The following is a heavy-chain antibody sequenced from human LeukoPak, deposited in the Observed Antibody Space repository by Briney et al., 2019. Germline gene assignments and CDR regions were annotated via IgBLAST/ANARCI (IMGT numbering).Heavy chain of an antibody. V-gene: IGHV4-59*01. CDR2: IYYSGST. CDR1: GGSISSYH. D-gene: IGHD3-16*01. CDR3: ARDPSGEWDRFDP. Sequence: SETLSLTCTVSGGSISSYHWSWIRQPPGKGLEWIGYIYYSGSTNYNPSLKSRVTISVDTSKNQFSLKLSSVTAADTAVYYCARDPSGEWDRFDPWGQGTLVTVSS. J-gene: IGHJ5*02.